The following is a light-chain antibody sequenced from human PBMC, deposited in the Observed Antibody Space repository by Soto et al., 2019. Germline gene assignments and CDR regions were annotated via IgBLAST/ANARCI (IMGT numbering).Light chain of an antibody. CDR3: QQYNNWPLYT. V-gene: IGKV3-15*01. J-gene: IGKJ2*01. CDR1: QSVSSN. Sequence: EIVMTQSPATLSVSPGERATLSCRASQSVSSNLAWYQQKPGQAPRLLIYGASTRATGIPARFSGSGSGTEFNPTISSLQSEDFAVYYCQQYNNWPLYTFGQGTKLEIK. CDR2: GAS.